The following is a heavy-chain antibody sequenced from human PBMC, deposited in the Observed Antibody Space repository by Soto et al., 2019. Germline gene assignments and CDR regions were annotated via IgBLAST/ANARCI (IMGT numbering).Heavy chain of an antibody. V-gene: IGHV4-39*01. Sequence: SETLSLTCTVSGGSISSSSYYWGWIRQPPGKELEWIGSIYYSGSTYYNPSLKSRVTISVDTSKNQFSLKLSSVTAADTAVYYCARLIASDYFDYWGQGTLVTVSS. CDR1: GGSISSSSYY. D-gene: IGHD2-15*01. CDR2: IYYSGST. J-gene: IGHJ4*02. CDR3: ARLIASDYFDY.